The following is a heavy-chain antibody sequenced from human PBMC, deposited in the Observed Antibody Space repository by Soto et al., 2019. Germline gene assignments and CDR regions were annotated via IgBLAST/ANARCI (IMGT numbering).Heavy chain of an antibody. CDR3: AKDPGIAVAVGGWFDP. CDR1: GFTFSSYG. V-gene: IGHV3-30*18. CDR2: ISYDGSNK. D-gene: IGHD6-19*01. J-gene: IGHJ5*02. Sequence: QVPLVESGGGVVQPGRSLRLSCAASGFTFSSYGMHWVRQAPGKGLEWVAVISYDGSNKYYADSVKGRFTISRDNSKNTLYLQMNSLRAEDTAVYYCAKDPGIAVAVGGWFDPWGQGTLVTVSS.